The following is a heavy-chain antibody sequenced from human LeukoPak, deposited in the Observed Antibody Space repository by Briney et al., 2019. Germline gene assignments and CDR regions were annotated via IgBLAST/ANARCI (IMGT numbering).Heavy chain of an antibody. D-gene: IGHD1-26*01. V-gene: IGHV1-18*04. CDR3: ASPASGYSPALGLDY. CDR1: GYTFTSYG. CDR2: VSAENGNT. Sequence: AAVKVSCKASGYTFTSYGISWVRQTPGEGLWWVGCVSAENGNTNYARKLQGRVTMTTDTSPSTAYMELRSLSSEDPPVYYCASPASGYSPALGLDYWGQGTLVIASS. J-gene: IGHJ4*02.